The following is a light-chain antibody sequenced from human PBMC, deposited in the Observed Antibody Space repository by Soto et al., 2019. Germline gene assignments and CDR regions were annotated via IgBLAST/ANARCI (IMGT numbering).Light chain of an antibody. Sequence: SVLTQSPGTLSLSPGERATLSCRASQSVSSYLAWYQQKPGQAPRLLIYDASNRATGIPARFSGSGSGTDFTLTISSLEPEDFAVYYCQQRSNWPPTFGQGTKVDIK. CDR1: QSVSSY. V-gene: IGKV3-11*01. CDR2: DAS. J-gene: IGKJ1*01. CDR3: QQRSNWPPT.